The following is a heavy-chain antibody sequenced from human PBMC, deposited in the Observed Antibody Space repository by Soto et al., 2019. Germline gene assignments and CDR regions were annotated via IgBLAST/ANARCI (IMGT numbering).Heavy chain of an antibody. CDR3: AGHLASRYSDSWYKGWHIDY. J-gene: IGHJ4*02. Sequence: GGSLRLSCAASGFTFSSYSMNWVRQAPGKGLEWVSSISSTTSHIYYTDSVQGRFTISRDNAKNSLYLQMDSLRAEDTAMYYCAGHLASRYSDSWYKGWHIDYWGQGTLVTVSS. CDR1: GFTFSSYS. D-gene: IGHD1-26*01. V-gene: IGHV3-21*01. CDR2: ISSTTSHI.